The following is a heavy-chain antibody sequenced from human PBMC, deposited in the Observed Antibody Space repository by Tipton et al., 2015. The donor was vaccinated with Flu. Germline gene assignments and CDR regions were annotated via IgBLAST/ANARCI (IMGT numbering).Heavy chain of an antibody. D-gene: IGHD1-26*01. V-gene: IGHV4-59*08. CDR1: GGSINSYY. Sequence: TLSLTCTVSGGSINSYYWSWIRQPPGKGLEWIGYIYYSGSTNYNPSLKSRVTISVDTSKNQFSLKLSSVTAADTAVYYCATSDSGSYYYNYWGQGTLVTVSS. J-gene: IGHJ4*02. CDR2: IYYSGST. CDR3: ATSDSGSYYYNY.